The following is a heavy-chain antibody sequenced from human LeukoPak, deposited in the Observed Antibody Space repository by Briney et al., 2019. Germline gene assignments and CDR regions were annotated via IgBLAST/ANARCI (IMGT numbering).Heavy chain of an antibody. D-gene: IGHD3-10*01. Sequence: SETLSLTCTVSGGSISSYYWSWIRQPPGKGLEWIGYIYYSGSTNYNPSLKSRVTISVDTSKNQFSLKLSSVTAADTAVYYCARVFDSGSQAYFYYMDVWGKGTTVTVSS. J-gene: IGHJ6*03. CDR3: ARVFDSGSQAYFYYMDV. CDR1: GGSISSYY. CDR2: IYYSGST. V-gene: IGHV4-59*01.